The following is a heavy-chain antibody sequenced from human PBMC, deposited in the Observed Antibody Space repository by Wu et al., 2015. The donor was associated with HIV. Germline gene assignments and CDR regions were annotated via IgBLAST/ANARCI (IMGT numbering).Heavy chain of an antibody. J-gene: IGHJ6*03. D-gene: IGHD2/OR15-2a*01. CDR3: ARGDYSTTSYYFYYMDI. Sequence: QIQLVQSGPEVKKSGDSVKVSCKTSGYTFTSFGVSWVRQAPGQGLEWMGWISPYNGNTNYAQRFKGRVTLTADRYTRTAYLELRSLRSEDTAIYYCARGDYSTTSYYFYYMDIWGKGQRSPSP. CDR1: GYTFTSFG. CDR2: ISPYNGNT. V-gene: IGHV1-18*01.